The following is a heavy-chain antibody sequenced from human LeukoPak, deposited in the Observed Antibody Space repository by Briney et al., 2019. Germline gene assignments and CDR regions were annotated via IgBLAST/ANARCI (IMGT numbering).Heavy chain of an antibody. CDR2: IKNKADGGTA. CDR1: ALTFSNAW. D-gene: IGHD2-21*02. J-gene: IGHJ4*02. CDR3: TATAY. Sequence: GGSLRLSCAASALTFSNAWMSWVRQAPGKGLEWVGRIKNKADGGTADYAAPVKGRFTISRDDSKNTLYLQMNSLKTEDTGVYYCTATAYWGQGTLVTVSS. V-gene: IGHV3-15*01.